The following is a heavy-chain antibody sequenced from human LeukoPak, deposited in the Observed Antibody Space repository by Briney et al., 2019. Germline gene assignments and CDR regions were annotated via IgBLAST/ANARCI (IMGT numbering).Heavy chain of an antibody. CDR1: GFTFSSYW. CDR2: IKQDGSEK. Sequence: GGSLRLSCAASGFTFSSYWMSWVRQAPGKGLEWVANIKQDGSEKYYVDSVKGRFTISRDNAKNSLYLQMNSLRAEDTAVYYCARDTARYFDWLQGGDYWGQGTLVTVSS. V-gene: IGHV3-7*03. CDR3: ARDTARYFDWLQGGDY. D-gene: IGHD3-9*01. J-gene: IGHJ4*02.